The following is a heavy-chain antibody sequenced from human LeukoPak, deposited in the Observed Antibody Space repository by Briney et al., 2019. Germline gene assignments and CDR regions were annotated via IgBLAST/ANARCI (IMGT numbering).Heavy chain of an antibody. CDR1: GYTLTELS. CDR2: FDPEDGET. CDR3: ASSAATDSGSYHGAFDI. J-gene: IGHJ3*02. Sequence: GASVKVSCKVSGYTLTELSMHWVRQAPGKGLEWMGGFDPEDGETIYAQKFQGRVTMTEDTSTDTAYMEPSSLRSEDTAVYYCASSAATDSGSYHGAFDIWGQGTMVTVSS. D-gene: IGHD1-26*01. V-gene: IGHV1-24*01.